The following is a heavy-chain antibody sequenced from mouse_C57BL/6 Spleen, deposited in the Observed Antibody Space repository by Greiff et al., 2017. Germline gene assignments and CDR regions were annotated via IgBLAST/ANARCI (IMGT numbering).Heavy chain of an antibody. J-gene: IGHJ4*01. Sequence: QVQLQQPGTDLVKPGASVKLSCKASGYTFTSYWMPWVKQRPGQGLEWIGNINPSNGGTYYHDNFKSQVILTVDKSPSTAYMQLSSLTSEDSAVYYCARLGYDYPYCAMDDWGQGTSVTVSS. V-gene: IGHV1-53*01. CDR3: ARLGYDYPYCAMDD. CDR2: INPSNGGT. CDR1: GYTFTSYW. D-gene: IGHD2-4*01.